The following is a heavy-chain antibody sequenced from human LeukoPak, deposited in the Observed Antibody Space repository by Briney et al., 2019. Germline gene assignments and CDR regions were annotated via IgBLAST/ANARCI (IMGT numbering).Heavy chain of an antibody. J-gene: IGHJ4*02. CDR2: ISYDGSKE. D-gene: IGHD6-13*01. Sequence: GGSLRLSCTASGFTFSNCAIHWVRQSPGKGLEWVAVISYDGSKEYYVDSVKGRFTISRDNSKNTLYLQMNSLRTEDTAVYYCARDVAATGTYTDYWGQGALVTVSS. V-gene: IGHV3-30-3*01. CDR3: ARDVAATGTYTDY. CDR1: GFTFSNCA.